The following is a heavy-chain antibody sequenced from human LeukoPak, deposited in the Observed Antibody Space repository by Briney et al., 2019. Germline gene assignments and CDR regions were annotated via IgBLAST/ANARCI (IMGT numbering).Heavy chain of an antibody. Sequence: SGGSLRLSCAASGFTFNNYNMNWVRQAPGKGLEWVSSISSSSSYIYYADSVKGRFTISRDNAKNSLYLQMNSLRVEDTAVYYRARDRDFDYWGQGTLVTVSS. J-gene: IGHJ4*02. V-gene: IGHV3-21*01. CDR1: GFTFNNYN. CDR2: ISSSSSYI. D-gene: IGHD5-24*01. CDR3: ARDRDFDY.